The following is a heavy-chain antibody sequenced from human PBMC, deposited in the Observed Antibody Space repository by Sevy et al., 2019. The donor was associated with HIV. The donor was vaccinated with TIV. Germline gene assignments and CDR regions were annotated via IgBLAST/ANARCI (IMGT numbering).Heavy chain of an antibody. J-gene: IGHJ4*02. D-gene: IGHD3-3*01. CDR2: ISSSSSTI. Sequence: GGSLRLSCAASGFTFSSYSMNWVRQAPGKGLEWVSYISSSSSTIYYADSVKGRFTISRDNAKNSLYLQMNSLRAEDTAVYYCARHQEGGTIFGVASPFDYWGQGTLVTVSS. V-gene: IGHV3-48*01. CDR3: ARHQEGGTIFGVASPFDY. CDR1: GFTFSSYS.